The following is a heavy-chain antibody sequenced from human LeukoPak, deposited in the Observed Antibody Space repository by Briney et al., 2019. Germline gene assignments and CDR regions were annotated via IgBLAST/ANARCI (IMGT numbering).Heavy chain of an antibody. V-gene: IGHV3-23*01. D-gene: IGHD6-6*01. CDR1: GFTFSSYA. CDR3: AKARGYSSSSENNWFDP. J-gene: IGHJ5*02. CDR2: ISGSGDST. Sequence: GGSLRLSCAASGFTFSSYAMNWIRQVPGKGLEWVSAISGSGDSTYYGDSVKGRFTISRDNSKSTLYLQMNSLRAEDTALYYCAKARGYSSSSENNWFDPWGQGTLVTVSS.